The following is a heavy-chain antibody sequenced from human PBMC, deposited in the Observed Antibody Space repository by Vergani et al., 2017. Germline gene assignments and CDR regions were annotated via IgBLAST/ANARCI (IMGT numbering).Heavy chain of an antibody. J-gene: IGHJ4*02. D-gene: IGHD5-18*01. Sequence: EVQLVESGGGLVQPGGSLRLSCAASGFPVSSNYLSWVRPAPGTGLAWVSVIYRGGSTYYADSVKGRFTISRDNSKNTLYLQMNSLRAEDTAVYYCARDGFTAMAVYWGQGTLVTVSS. CDR1: GFPVSSNY. CDR3: ARDGFTAMAVY. V-gene: IGHV3-66*02. CDR2: IYRGGST.